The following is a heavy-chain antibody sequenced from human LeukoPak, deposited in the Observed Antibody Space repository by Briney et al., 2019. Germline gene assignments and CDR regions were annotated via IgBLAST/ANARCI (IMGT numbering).Heavy chain of an antibody. CDR3: ARVLGVTMVRGVSGPKNWFDP. CDR2: IHHSGIT. J-gene: IGHJ5*02. D-gene: IGHD3-10*01. Sequence: KPSETLSLTCTVSGYSISSAYYWGWIRQPPGKGLEWIGSIHHSGITSYNSSLKSRVTISVDTSKNQFSLKLNSVTAADTAVYYCARVLGVTMVRGVSGPKNWFDPWGQGTLVTVSS. V-gene: IGHV4-38-2*02. CDR1: GYSISSAYY.